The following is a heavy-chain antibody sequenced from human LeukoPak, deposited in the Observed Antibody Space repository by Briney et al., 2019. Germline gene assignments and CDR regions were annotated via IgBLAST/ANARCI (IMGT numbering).Heavy chain of an antibody. CDR2: ITSSGSII. J-gene: IGHJ5*02. V-gene: IGHV3-11*01. CDR3: ARETADYSNYIPRFDP. Sequence: GGSLRLSCAASGFMFSDNYMSWIRQAPGKGLEWVSYITSSGSIIYYADSVKGRFTISRDNTKNSLYLQMNSLRAEDTAVYYCARETADYSNYIPRFDPWGQGTLVTVSS. D-gene: IGHD4-11*01. CDR1: GFMFSDNY.